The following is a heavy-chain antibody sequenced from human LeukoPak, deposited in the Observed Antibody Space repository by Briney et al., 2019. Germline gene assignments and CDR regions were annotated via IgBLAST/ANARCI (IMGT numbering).Heavy chain of an antibody. CDR3: ARTLTRRVVVPADPRWFGY. V-gene: IGHV1-8*01. D-gene: IGHD2-2*01. J-gene: IGHJ4*02. CDR2: MNPNSGNT. Sequence: ASVKVSCKASGYTFTSYDINWVRQATGQGLEWMGWMNPNSGNTGYAQKFQGRVTMTRNTSISTAYMELSSLRSEDTAVYYCARTLTRRVVVPADPRWFGYWGQGTLVTVSS. CDR1: GYTFTSYD.